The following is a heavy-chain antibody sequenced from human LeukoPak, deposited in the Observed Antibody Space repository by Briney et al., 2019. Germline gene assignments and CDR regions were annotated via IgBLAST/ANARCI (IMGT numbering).Heavy chain of an antibody. CDR1: GGSFSGYY. CDR3: ARGGRDPGSRDFDY. V-gene: IGHV4-34*01. Sequence: PSETLSLTCAVYGGSFSGYYWSWIRQPPGKGLEWIGEINHSGSTNYNPSLKSRVTISVDTSKNQFSLKLSSVTAADTAVYYCARGGRDPGSRDFDYWGQGTLVTVSS. CDR2: INHSGST. J-gene: IGHJ4*02.